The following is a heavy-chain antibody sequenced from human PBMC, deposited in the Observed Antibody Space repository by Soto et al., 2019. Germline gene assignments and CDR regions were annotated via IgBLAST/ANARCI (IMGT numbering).Heavy chain of an antibody. J-gene: IGHJ4*02. CDR2: IYHSGTS. D-gene: IGHD3-22*01. V-gene: IGHV4-4*02. CDR1: GNSISTTNW. Sequence: QVELQESGPGLVKPSGTLSLTCAVFGNSISTTNWWSWVRQSPGKGLEWIGEIYHSGTSNYNPSLKSRLTISLDKSKNQFSPKLSSVTAADTAVYYCARDVGYHYDGSPSGQFDFWGQGTLVIVSS. CDR3: ARDVGYHYDGSPSGQFDF.